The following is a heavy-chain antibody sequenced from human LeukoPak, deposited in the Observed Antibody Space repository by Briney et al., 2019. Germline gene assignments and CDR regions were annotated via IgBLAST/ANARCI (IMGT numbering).Heavy chain of an antibody. CDR1: GFTFSSYW. Sequence: PGGSLRHSCAASGFTFSSYWMHWVRQVPGKGLVWVSRITSDGSDTIYADSVKGRFTISRDNAKNTLYLQMNSLRAEDTALYYCSRDRRTWFDPWGQGTLVTVSS. CDR2: ITSDGSDT. V-gene: IGHV3-74*01. J-gene: IGHJ5*02. CDR3: SRDRRTWFDP.